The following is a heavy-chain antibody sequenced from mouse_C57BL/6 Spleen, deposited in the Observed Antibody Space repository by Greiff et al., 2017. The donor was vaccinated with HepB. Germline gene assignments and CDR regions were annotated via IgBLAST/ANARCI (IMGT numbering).Heavy chain of an antibody. CDR3: ARWVTGFDY. V-gene: IGHV5-12*01. CDR2: ISNGGGST. J-gene: IGHJ2*01. Sequence: EVHLVESGGGLVQPGGSLKLSCAASGFTFSDYYMYWVRQTPEKRLEWVAYISNGGGSTYYPDTVKGRFTISRDNAKNTLYLQMSRLKSEDTAMYYCARWVTGFDYWGQGTTLTVSS. CDR1: GFTFSDYY. D-gene: IGHD4-1*01.